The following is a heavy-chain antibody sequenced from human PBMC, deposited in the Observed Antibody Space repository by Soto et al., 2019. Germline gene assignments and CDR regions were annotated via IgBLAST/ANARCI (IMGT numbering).Heavy chain of an antibody. D-gene: IGHD1-26*01. Sequence: AAVTGSSTVPGKTLAELTIDWFRPAPGKGLEWMGRSAPEEGEPIYPQKFQGRVSMTEDPSTDTAYMELTSLRFEDTAVYFCAADRKIVGTIGAFDGWGQGTLVT. J-gene: IGHJ4*02. CDR1: GKTLAELT. CDR2: SAPEEGEP. CDR3: AADRKIVGTIGAFDG. V-gene: IGHV1-24*01.